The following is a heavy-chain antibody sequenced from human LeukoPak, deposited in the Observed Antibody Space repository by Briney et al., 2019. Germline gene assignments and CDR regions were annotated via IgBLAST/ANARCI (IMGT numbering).Heavy chain of an antibody. Sequence: GASVKVSCKASGYTFTGYYMHWVRQAPGQGLEWMGWINPNSGGTNYAQKFQGRVTMTGDTSISTAYMELSRLRSDDTAVYYCARDQRVLRFLEWLPHPWGQGTLVTVSS. J-gene: IGHJ5*02. D-gene: IGHD3-3*01. V-gene: IGHV1-2*02. CDR2: INPNSGGT. CDR1: GYTFTGYY. CDR3: ARDQRVLRFLEWLPHP.